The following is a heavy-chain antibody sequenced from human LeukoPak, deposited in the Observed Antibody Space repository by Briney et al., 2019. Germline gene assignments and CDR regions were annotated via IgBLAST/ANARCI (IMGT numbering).Heavy chain of an antibody. Sequence: ASVTVSCKASGYTFTSYYMHWVRQAPGQGLEWMGIINPSGDSTSYAQKFQGRVTMTRDMSTSTVYMELSSLRSEDTAVYYCARGYGSGWGLYWFDPWGQGTLVTVSS. V-gene: IGHV1-46*01. J-gene: IGHJ5*02. CDR1: GYTFTSYY. D-gene: IGHD3-10*01. CDR2: INPSGDST. CDR3: ARGYGSGWGLYWFDP.